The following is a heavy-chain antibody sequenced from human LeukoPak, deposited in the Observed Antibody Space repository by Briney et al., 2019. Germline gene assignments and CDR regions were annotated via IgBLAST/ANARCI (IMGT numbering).Heavy chain of an antibody. Sequence: PGGSLRLSCAASGFTFSSYSMNWVRQAPGKGLEWVSSISSSSSYIYYADSVKGRFTISRDNAKNSLHLQMNSLRAEDTAVYYCARDMIGVVTATHFDYWGQGTLVTVSS. J-gene: IGHJ4*02. CDR2: ISSSSSYI. D-gene: IGHD2-21*02. V-gene: IGHV3-21*01. CDR3: ARDMIGVVTATHFDY. CDR1: GFTFSSYS.